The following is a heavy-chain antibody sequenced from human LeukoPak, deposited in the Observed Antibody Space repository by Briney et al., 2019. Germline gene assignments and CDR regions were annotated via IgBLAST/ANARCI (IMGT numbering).Heavy chain of an antibody. J-gene: IGHJ1*01. CDR1: GGSISSYY. V-gene: IGHV4-59*01. D-gene: IGHD6-19*01. Sequence: SETLSLTCTVSGGSISSYYWSWIRQPPGKGLGWIGYISYSGSTNYNPSLRRRVTISVDTSKNQFSLKLSSVTAADTAVYYCARISPNGGWYFLYDFWGQGTLVTVSS. CDR3: ARISPNGGWYFLYDF. CDR2: ISYSGST.